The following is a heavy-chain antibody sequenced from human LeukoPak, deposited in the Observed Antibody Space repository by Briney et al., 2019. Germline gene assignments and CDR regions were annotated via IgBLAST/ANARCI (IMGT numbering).Heavy chain of an antibody. V-gene: IGHV4-61*01. CDR2: IYYRRTT. CDR1: GGSVSSGSYY. J-gene: IGHJ4*02. CDR3: ARFRFGELSAFDY. Sequence: PSETLSLTCTVSGGSVSSGSYYWSWLRQPPGKGLEWIGYIYYRRTTNYNPSLKSTVTISVATSKNQFSLKLCSVNAADTDVYYCARFRFGELSAFDYWGQGTLVTVSS. D-gene: IGHD3-10*01.